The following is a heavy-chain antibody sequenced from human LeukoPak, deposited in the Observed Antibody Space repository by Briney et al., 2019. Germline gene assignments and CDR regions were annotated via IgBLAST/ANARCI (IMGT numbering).Heavy chain of an antibody. CDR3: VRDIALIAAAGHYFDP. CDR1: GYTFTNYG. Sequence: GASVKVSCKASGYTFTNYGISWVRHAPGQGREWVGWISGYNGQTISTPSLQGRLTMTTDTSTSTAHMELTGLTSGDTAVYYCVRDIALIAAAGHYFDPWGQGNQV. D-gene: IGHD6-13*01. J-gene: IGHJ4*02. CDR2: ISGYNGQT. V-gene: IGHV1-18*01.